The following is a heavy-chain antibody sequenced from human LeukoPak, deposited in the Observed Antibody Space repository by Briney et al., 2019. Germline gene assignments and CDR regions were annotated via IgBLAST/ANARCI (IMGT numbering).Heavy chain of an antibody. J-gene: IGHJ4*02. Sequence: GGSLRLSCAASGFTFINAWMSWVRQAPGKGLEWVGHIKRKTDAGTTDYAAPVKGRFTISRDDSKNTLYLQMNSLKTEDTAMYYCTTQYCSSTTCLYPFDYWGQGTLVTVSS. CDR1: GFTFINAW. CDR3: TTQYCSSTTCLYPFDY. D-gene: IGHD2-2*01. V-gene: IGHV3-15*01. CDR2: IKRKTDAGTT.